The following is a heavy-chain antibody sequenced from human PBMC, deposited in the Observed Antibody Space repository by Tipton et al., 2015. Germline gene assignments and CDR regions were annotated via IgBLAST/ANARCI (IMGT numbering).Heavy chain of an antibody. D-gene: IGHD3-10*02. CDR1: GDSIRTYY. J-gene: IGHJ5*02. CDR2: IYGSGGV. CDR3: ARDVLPNWFDP. Sequence: TLSLTCSVSGDSIRTYYWSWIRQSAGKGLEWIGRIYGSGGVDYNPSLKSRVTMSVDMSTNQFSLKLTSVNAADTAIYYCARDVLPNWFDPRGQGILVTVSS. V-gene: IGHV4-4*07.